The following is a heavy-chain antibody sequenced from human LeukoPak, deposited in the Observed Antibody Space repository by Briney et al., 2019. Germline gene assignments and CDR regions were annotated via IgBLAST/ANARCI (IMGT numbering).Heavy chain of an antibody. D-gene: IGHD1-26*01. V-gene: IGHV4-61*02. CDR2: IYTSGST. J-gene: IGHJ4*02. CDR1: GGSISSGSYY. CDR3: ARDAPTYSGSYGRLY. Sequence: SQTLSLTCTVSGGSISSGSYYWSWIRQPAGKGLEWIGRIYTSGSTNYNPSLKSRVTISVDTSKNQFTLKLSSVTAADTAVYYCARDAPTYSGSYGRLYWGQGTLVTVSS.